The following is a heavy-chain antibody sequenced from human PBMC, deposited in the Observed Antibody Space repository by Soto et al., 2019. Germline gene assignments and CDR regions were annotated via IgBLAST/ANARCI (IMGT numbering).Heavy chain of an antibody. J-gene: IGHJ5*02. CDR2: IGGSGSSA. V-gene: IGHV3-23*01. CDR1: GFTFKNFA. D-gene: IGHD3-10*01. Sequence: EGQLLESGGGLVQPGGSLRLSCVASGFTFKNFAMTWVRQAPGKGMEWVSAIGGSGSSANYADSVTGRFTVSRDDSKSSLYLQMSALRVDDTALYYCAKDAVAYDGEWDWFDLWGQGTLVTVSS. CDR3: AKDAVAYDGEWDWFDL.